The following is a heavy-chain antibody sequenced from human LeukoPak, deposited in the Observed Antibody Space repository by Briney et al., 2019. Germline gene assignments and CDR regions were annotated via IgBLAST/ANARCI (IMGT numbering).Heavy chain of an antibody. CDR1: GGSISSGSYY. V-gene: IGHV4-61*02. J-gene: IGHJ4*02. CDR2: IYTSGST. D-gene: IGHD3-10*01. CDR3: ARALGGSPKTPEHPI. Sequence: SETLSLTCTVSGGSISSGSYYWSWIRQPAGKGLEWIGRIYTSGSTNYNPSLKSRVTISVDTSKNQFSLKLSSVTAADTAVYYCARALGGSPKTPEHPIWGQGTLVTVSS.